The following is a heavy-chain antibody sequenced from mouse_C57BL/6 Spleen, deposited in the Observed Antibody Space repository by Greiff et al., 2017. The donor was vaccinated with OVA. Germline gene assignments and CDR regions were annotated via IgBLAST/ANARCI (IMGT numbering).Heavy chain of an antibody. J-gene: IGHJ3*01. D-gene: IGHD2-4*01. CDR3: AGSYDYLAY. CDR1: GYTFTSYG. Sequence: ESGAELARPGASVKLSCKASGYTFTSYGISWVKQRTGQGLEWIGEIYPRSGNTYYNEKFKGKATLTADKSSSTAYMELRSLTSEDSAVYFCAGSYDYLAYWGQGTLVTVSA. CDR2: IYPRSGNT. V-gene: IGHV1-81*01.